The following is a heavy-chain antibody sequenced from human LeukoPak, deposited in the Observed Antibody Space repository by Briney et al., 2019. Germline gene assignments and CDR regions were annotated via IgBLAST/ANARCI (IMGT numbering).Heavy chain of an antibody. Sequence: TGGSLRLSCAASGFTFSSYGMHWVRQAPGKGLEWVAVIWYDGSNKYYADSVKGRFTISRDNSKNTLYLQMNSLRAEDTAVYYCARDGRDDFGRYYYYYMDVWGKGTTVTVSS. CDR3: ARDGRDDFGRYYYYYMDV. D-gene: IGHD5-24*01. CDR2: IWYDGSNK. J-gene: IGHJ6*03. V-gene: IGHV3-33*01. CDR1: GFTFSSYG.